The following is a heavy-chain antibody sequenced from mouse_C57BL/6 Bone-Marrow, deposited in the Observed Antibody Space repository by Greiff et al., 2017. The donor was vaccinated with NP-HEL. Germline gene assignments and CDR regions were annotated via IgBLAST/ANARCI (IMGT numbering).Heavy chain of an antibody. V-gene: IGHV1-50*01. Sequence: QVQLQQPGAELVKPGASVKLSCKASGYTFTSYWMQWVKQRPGQGLEWIGEIDPSDSYTNYNQKFKGKATLTVDTSSSTAYMQLSSLTSEDSAVYYCERLTGGYWGQGTTLTVSS. CDR1: GYTFTSYW. CDR3: ERLTGGY. J-gene: IGHJ2*01. CDR2: IDPSDSYT.